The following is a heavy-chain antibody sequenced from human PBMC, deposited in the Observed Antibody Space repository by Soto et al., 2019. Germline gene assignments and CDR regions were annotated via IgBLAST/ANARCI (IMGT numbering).Heavy chain of an antibody. CDR2: LPHSGTT. D-gene: IGHD6-19*01. J-gene: IGHJ3*01. CDR1: GDSISSPKW. V-gene: IGHV4-4*02. Sequence: QVQLQESGPGLVKPSGTLSLTCAVSGDSISSPKWWTWLRQPPGKGLEWIGHLPHSGTTNYNPSLKSRVILSVDKSQNPFSLSLTPVTAAETAIYYCAYSSGWYRHDVWGQGTSVTVSS. CDR3: AYSSGWYRHDV.